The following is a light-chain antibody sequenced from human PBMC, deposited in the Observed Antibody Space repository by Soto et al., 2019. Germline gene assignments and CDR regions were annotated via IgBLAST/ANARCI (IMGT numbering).Light chain of an antibody. Sequence: IVLTQSPGTLSLSPGETATLSCRASQTVSSTYLAWYQHKPGRAPRLLIDGASSRAAGIPDRFSGSGSGTDFTLTISXLEPEDLAVYYCQQYDYLVTFGQGTKVDTK. J-gene: IGKJ1*01. V-gene: IGKV3-20*01. CDR2: GAS. CDR3: QQYDYLVT. CDR1: QTVSSTY.